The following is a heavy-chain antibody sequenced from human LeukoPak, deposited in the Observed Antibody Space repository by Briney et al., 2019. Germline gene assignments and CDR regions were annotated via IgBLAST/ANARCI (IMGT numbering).Heavy chain of an antibody. J-gene: IGHJ5*02. CDR3: ARAGYCSSTSCWWFDP. CDR2: NYTSGST. CDR1: GGSISSYY. V-gene: IGHV4-4*09. Sequence: SETLSLTCTVSGGSISSYYWSWIRQPPGKGLEWIGYNYTSGSTNYNPSLKSRVTISVDTSKNQFSLKLSSVTAADTAVYYCARAGYCSSTSCWWFDPWGQGTLVTVSS. D-gene: IGHD2-2*01.